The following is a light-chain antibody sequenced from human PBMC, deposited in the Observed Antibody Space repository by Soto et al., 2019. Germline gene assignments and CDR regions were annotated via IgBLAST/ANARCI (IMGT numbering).Light chain of an antibody. Sequence: LTQPPSASGSPGQSVTISCTGTSSDVGGYNYVSWYQQHPGKAPKLMIYEVSKRPSGVPDRFSGSKSGNTASLTVSGLQAEDEADYYCSSYAGTLYVFGTGTKATVL. CDR2: EVS. J-gene: IGLJ1*01. CDR1: SSDVGGYNY. CDR3: SSYAGTLYV. V-gene: IGLV2-8*01.